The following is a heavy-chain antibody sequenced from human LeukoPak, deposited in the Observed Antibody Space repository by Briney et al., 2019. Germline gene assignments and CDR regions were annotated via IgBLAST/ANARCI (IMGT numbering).Heavy chain of an antibody. CDR3: ARGGPAAGRFDY. V-gene: IGHV3-21*01. Sequence: GGSLRLSCTASGFTFSSYSMNWVRQAPGKGLEWVSSISTSSSYIYYADSVKGRFTISRDNSKNTLYLQMNSLRAEDTAVYYCARGGPAAGRFDYWGQGTLVTVSS. CDR1: GFTFSSYS. J-gene: IGHJ4*02. CDR2: ISTSSSYI. D-gene: IGHD6-13*01.